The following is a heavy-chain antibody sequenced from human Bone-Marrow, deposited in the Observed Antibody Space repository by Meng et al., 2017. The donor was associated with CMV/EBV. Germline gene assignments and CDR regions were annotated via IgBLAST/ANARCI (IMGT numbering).Heavy chain of an antibody. J-gene: IGHJ4*02. CDR1: GFTFSSYG. CDR3: ANDPPFNSWPNY. Sequence: GGSLRLSCAASGFTFSSYGMHWVRPAPGKGLEWVAFIRYDGSNKYYADSVKGRFTISRDNSKNTLYLQLNSLRAEDTAVYYCANDPPFNSWPNYWGQGTLVTVSS. D-gene: IGHD5-12*01. V-gene: IGHV3-30*02. CDR2: IRYDGSNK.